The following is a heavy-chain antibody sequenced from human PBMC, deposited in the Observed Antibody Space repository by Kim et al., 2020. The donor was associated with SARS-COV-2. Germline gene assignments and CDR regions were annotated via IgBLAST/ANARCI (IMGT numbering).Heavy chain of an antibody. V-gene: IGHV3-23*01. D-gene: IGHD3-16*02. J-gene: IGHJ4*02. Sequence: GGSLRLSCAASGFTFSSYAMSWVRQAPGKGLEWVSAISGSGGSTYYADSVKGRFTISRDNSKNTLYLQMNSLRAEDTAVYYCAKAYVGDDYVWGSYRGVDYWGQGTLVTVSS. CDR3: AKAYVGDDYVWGSYRGVDY. CDR1: GFTFSSYA. CDR2: ISGSGGST.